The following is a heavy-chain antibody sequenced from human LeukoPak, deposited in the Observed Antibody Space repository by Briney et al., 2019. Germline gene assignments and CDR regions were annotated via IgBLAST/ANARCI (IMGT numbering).Heavy chain of an antibody. Sequence: SETLSLTCTVSGGSISSYYWSWIRQPAGKGLERIGRIYTSGSTNYNPSLKSRVTMSVDTSKNQFSLKLSSVTAADTAVYYCAGGILKAARWGDYLDYWGQGTLVTVSS. CDR3: AGGILKAARWGDYLDY. J-gene: IGHJ4*02. V-gene: IGHV4-4*07. CDR1: GGSISSYY. CDR2: IYTSGST. D-gene: IGHD3-16*02.